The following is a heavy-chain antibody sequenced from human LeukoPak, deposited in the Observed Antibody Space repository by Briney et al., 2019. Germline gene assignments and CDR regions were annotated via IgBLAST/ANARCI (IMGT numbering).Heavy chain of an antibody. CDR3: ARESGAFSPFGF. J-gene: IGHJ4*02. V-gene: IGHV4-4*02. D-gene: IGHD1-26*01. CDR1: GGSILTTNW. Sequence: SESLSLTCAVSGGSILTTNWWSWVRQPPGKGLEWIGEVHLSGASNYNPSLKSRVNMSIDKSKNQLSLELTSVTAADTAIYYCARESGAFSPFGFWGQGTLVTVSS. CDR2: VHLSGAS.